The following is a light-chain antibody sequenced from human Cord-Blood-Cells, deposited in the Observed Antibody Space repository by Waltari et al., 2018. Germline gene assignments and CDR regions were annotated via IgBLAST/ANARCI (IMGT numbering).Light chain of an antibody. J-gene: IGLJ3*02. V-gene: IGLV1-40*01. CDR3: QSYDSSLSGSV. CDR1: SSNIRAGHD. CDR2: GNS. Sequence: QSVLTQPPSVSGAPGQRVTISCTGSSSNIRAGHDVHWYQQLPGTAPKLLIYGNSNRPSGVPDRFSDSKSGTSASLAITGLQAEDEADYYCQSYDSSLSGSVFGGGTKLTVL.